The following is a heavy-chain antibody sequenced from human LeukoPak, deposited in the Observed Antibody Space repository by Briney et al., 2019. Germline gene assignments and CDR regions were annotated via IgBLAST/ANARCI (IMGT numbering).Heavy chain of an antibody. V-gene: IGHV4-59*01. CDR3: ARSRGYYGSGSWALYYFDY. Sequence: PSETLSLTCTVSGGSISSYYWSWIRQPPGKGLEWIGYIYYSGSTNYNPSLKSRVTISVDRSKNQFSLKLSSVTAADTAVYYCARSRGYYGSGSWALYYFDYWGQGTLVTVSS. D-gene: IGHD3-10*01. CDR1: GGSISSYY. CDR2: IYYSGST. J-gene: IGHJ4*02.